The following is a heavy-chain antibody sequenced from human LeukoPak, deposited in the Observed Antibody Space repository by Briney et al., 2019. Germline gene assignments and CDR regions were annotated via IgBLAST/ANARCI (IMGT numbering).Heavy chain of an antibody. Sequence: GGSLRLSCAASGFTFSSYAMSWVRQAPGKGLEWVSAISGSGGSTYYADSVKGRFTISRDNSKNTLYLQMNSLRAEDTAVYYCAIPPRGSGSYYSGRDVWGQGTTVTVSS. CDR2: ISGSGGST. V-gene: IGHV3-23*01. CDR3: AIPPRGSGSYYSGRDV. CDR1: GFTFSSYA. D-gene: IGHD1-26*01. J-gene: IGHJ6*02.